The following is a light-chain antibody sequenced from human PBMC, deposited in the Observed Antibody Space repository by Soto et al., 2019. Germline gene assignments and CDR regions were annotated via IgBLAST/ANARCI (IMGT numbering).Light chain of an antibody. V-gene: IGKV3-11*01. J-gene: IGKJ4*01. CDR1: QRVSSY. CDR2: DAS. CDR3: QPRRKWPPLT. Sequence: DMVVTQSPAALSLSTGERATLSCTASQRVSSYLAWYQQKHGQAPRLLIYDASNRATGIPARFSGSGSGTDFTLTISSLKPEDFAGYYWQPRRKWPPLTLGGGNKVEL.